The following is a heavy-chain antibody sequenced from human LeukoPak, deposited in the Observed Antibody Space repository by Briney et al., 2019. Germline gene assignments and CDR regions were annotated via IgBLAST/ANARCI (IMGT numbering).Heavy chain of an antibody. D-gene: IGHD3-3*01. Sequence: PGGSLRLSCAASGFTFSDYYMSWIRQAPGKGLEWVSYISSSGTTIYYADSVKGRFTISRDNAKNSLYLQMNSLRAEDTAVYYCVGRLLEWSDDWGQGTLVTVSS. J-gene: IGHJ4*02. CDR2: ISSSGTTI. CDR3: VGRLLEWSDD. CDR1: GFTFSDYY. V-gene: IGHV3-11*04.